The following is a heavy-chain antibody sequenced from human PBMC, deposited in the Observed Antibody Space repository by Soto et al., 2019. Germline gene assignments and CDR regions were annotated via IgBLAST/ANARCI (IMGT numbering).Heavy chain of an antibody. CDR2: INHSGST. Sequence: SETLSLTCAVYGGSFIGYYWSWIRQPPWKGLEWIGEINHSGSTNYNPSLKSRVTISVDTSKNQFSLKLSSVTAADTAVYYCASLQLERHDFDYWGQGTLVTVSS. V-gene: IGHV4-34*01. CDR1: GGSFIGYY. CDR3: ASLQLERHDFDY. D-gene: IGHD1-1*01. J-gene: IGHJ4*02.